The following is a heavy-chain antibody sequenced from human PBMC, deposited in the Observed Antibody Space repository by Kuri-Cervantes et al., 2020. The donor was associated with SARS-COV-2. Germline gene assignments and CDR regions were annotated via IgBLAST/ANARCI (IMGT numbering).Heavy chain of an antibody. V-gene: IGHV1-2*02. CDR1: GYTFTGYY. CDR2: INPNSGGT. Sequence: ASGKVSCKASGYTFTGYYMHWVRQAPGQGLEWMGWINPNSGGTNYAQKFQGRVTMTRDTSISTAYMELSRLRSDDTAVYYCARMERLRLGGNDAFDIWGQGTMVTVSS. J-gene: IGHJ3*02. D-gene: IGHD3-16*01. CDR3: ARMERLRLGGNDAFDI.